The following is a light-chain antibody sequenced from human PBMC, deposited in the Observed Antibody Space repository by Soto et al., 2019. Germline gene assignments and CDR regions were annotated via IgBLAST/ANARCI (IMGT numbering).Light chain of an antibody. Sequence: EIVLTQSPATLSLSPGERATLSCRASQSVSSNLAWYQQKPGRAPRLLIYGASTRATGMPARFSGSESGTEFTLTISSLQSEDFAVYYCQQYNDWPPTFGQGTKVDIK. CDR2: GAS. CDR3: QQYNDWPPT. J-gene: IGKJ1*01. V-gene: IGKV3-15*01. CDR1: QSVSSN.